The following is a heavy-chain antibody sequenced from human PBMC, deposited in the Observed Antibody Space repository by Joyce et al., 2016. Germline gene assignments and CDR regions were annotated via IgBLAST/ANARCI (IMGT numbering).Heavy chain of an antibody. V-gene: IGHV3-13*05. Sequence: EVQLVEAGGALVQPGGSLRLSCAASGFTFSAYEIHWVRQTKGKGLEWVSAIGTAVDQYYAGSVKGRFTISRENAKSSLFLQMNSLRAEDTAVYYCARERGGGMSAFDIWGQGTMVTVSS. CDR1: GFTFSAYE. CDR3: ARERGGGMSAFDI. D-gene: IGHD3-16*01. CDR2: IGTAVDQ. J-gene: IGHJ3*02.